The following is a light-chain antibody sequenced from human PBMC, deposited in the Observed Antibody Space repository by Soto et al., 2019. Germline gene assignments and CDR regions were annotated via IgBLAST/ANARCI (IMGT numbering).Light chain of an antibody. V-gene: IGLV2-14*01. J-gene: IGLJ1*01. Sequence: QSALTQPPSASGSPGQSVTISCTGTSSDVGRYNYISWYQQQPGKAPKLMIYEVSNRPSGVSNRFSGSKSGNTASLTLSGLQAEDEADYYCSSYTSSSTPYVFGTGTKVTVL. CDR3: SSYTSSSTPYV. CDR1: SSDVGRYNY. CDR2: EVS.